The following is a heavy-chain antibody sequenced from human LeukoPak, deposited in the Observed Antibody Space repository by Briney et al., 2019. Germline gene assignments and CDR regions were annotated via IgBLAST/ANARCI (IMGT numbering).Heavy chain of an antibody. J-gene: IGHJ4*02. D-gene: IGHD2-2*01. CDR2: IDPSDSYT. CDR3: ARGDCSSTSCYLYYFDY. Sequence: GESLKISCKGSGYSFSSYWISWVRQVPGKGLGWVGRIDPSDSYTNYSPSFQGHVTISADKAISTAYLQLSSLKASDTAMYYCARGDCSSTSCYLYYFDYWGQGTLVTVSS. V-gene: IGHV5-10-1*01. CDR1: GYSFSSYW.